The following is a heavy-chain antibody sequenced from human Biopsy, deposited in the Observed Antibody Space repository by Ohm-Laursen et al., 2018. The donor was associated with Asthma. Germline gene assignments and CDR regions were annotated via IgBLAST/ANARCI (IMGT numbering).Heavy chain of an antibody. Sequence: SLRLSCAASGFTFSSYAMSWVRQTPDRGLEWVSGISTSGGSKYYADSVKGRFTLSRDNSKTTLSLQMNSLTEGDTAVYFCAKITTDRQKANNWFDPWGQGTLVTVSS. V-gene: IGHV3-23*01. J-gene: IGHJ5*02. D-gene: IGHD3-22*01. CDR1: GFTFSSYA. CDR2: ISTSGGSK. CDR3: AKITTDRQKANNWFDP.